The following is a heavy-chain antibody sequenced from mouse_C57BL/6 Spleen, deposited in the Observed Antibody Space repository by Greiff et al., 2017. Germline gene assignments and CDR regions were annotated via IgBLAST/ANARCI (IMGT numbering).Heavy chain of an antibody. CDR2: ISSGGDYI. D-gene: IGHD1-1*01. J-gene: IGHJ1*03. CDR1: GFTFSSYA. CDR3: TRVTTVVAEDWYFDV. V-gene: IGHV5-9-1*02. Sequence: EVKLEESGEGLVKPGGSLKLSCAASGFTFSSYAMSWVRQTPEKRLEWVAYISSGGDYIYYADTVKGRFTISRDNARNTLYLQMSSLKSEDTAMYYCTRVTTVVAEDWYFDVWGTGTTVTVSS.